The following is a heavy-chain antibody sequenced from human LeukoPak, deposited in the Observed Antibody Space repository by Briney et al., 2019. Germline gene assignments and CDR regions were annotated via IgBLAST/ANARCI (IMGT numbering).Heavy chain of an antibody. CDR2: ISSSNSYI. V-gene: IGHV3-21*01. Sequence: PGGSLRLSCAASGFIFSTYSMNWVRQAPGKGLEWVSSISSSNSYIYYADSVKGRFTISRDNAKNSLYLQMNSLRAEDTAVYYCARAYCTGGSCYSDYWGQGTLVTVSS. CDR3: ARAYCTGGSCYSDY. D-gene: IGHD2-15*01. J-gene: IGHJ4*02. CDR1: GFIFSTYS.